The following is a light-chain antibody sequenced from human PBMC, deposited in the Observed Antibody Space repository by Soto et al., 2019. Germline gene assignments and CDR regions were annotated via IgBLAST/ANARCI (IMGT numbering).Light chain of an antibody. CDR3: QQYDNWPRIT. CDR2: GAS. Sequence: VLTHSPGTLSFSTWELATFSCRPTQSVSSSYLAWYQQKQGRAPRLLIYGASSRAAGSPARCSGSGSWTEFTLTISSLQSEDVAVYYCQQYDNWPRITFGQGTRLEIK. V-gene: IGKV3-20*01. CDR1: QSVSSSY. J-gene: IGKJ5*01.